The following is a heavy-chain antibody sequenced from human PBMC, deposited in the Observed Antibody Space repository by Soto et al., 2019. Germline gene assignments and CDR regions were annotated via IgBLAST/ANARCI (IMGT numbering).Heavy chain of an antibody. D-gene: IGHD1-26*01. V-gene: IGHV1-2*02. J-gene: IGHJ6*02. CDR3: ARIKWGLDYYSGMDV. Sequence: QVQLVQSGAEVKKSGASVKVSCKASGYTFSDYFIQWLRQAPGQGLEWVAWINPKTAATNYAKKFQDRVTLTSDTSFSTTYLELTRLRPDDTTVYYCARIKWGLDYYSGMDVWGQGNAVPVSS. CDR1: GYTFSDYF. CDR2: INPKTAAT.